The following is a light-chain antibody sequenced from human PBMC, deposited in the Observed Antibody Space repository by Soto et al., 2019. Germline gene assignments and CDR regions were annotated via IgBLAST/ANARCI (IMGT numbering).Light chain of an antibody. J-gene: IGKJ5*01. Sequence: VLAQSPSTPSLSPGERATLSCRASQDVGTYLAWYQVRLGQAHRLLISGASKMATGIPDRINGGGSGAEFTLTINSLESEDFGVYFCQQGGNWPVTFGQGTRVEIK. CDR1: QDVGTY. V-gene: IGKV3D-11*01. CDR2: GAS. CDR3: QQGGNWPVT.